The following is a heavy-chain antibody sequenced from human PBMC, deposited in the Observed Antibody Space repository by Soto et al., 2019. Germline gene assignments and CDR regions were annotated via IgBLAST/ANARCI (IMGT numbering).Heavy chain of an antibody. Sequence: QVQLVESGGGVVQPGRSLRLSCAASGFTFSSYGMHWVRQAPGKGLEWVAVIWYDGSNKYYADSVKGRFTISRDNSKNTLYLQMNSLRAEGTAVYYCARGARTYYDFWSGWNWFDPWGQGTLVTVSS. J-gene: IGHJ5*02. CDR3: ARGARTYYDFWSGWNWFDP. V-gene: IGHV3-33*01. CDR2: IWYDGSNK. CDR1: GFTFSSYG. D-gene: IGHD3-3*01.